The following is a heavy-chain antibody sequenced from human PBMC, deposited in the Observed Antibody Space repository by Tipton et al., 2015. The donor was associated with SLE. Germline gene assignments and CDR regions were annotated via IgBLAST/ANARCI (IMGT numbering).Heavy chain of an antibody. CDR2: FSSSGGT. V-gene: IGHV4-61*09. CDR3: ARRDCDGDCYYGH. Sequence: TLSLTCSVSGGSITSGSNYYWTWIRQPAGKGLEWIGHFSSSGGTNYNTSLKSRVTISADTSKNEISLKMTSVTAADTAVYYCARRDCDGDCYYGHWGQGTQVTVSS. CDR1: GGSITSGSNYY. D-gene: IGHD2-21*01. J-gene: IGHJ4*02.